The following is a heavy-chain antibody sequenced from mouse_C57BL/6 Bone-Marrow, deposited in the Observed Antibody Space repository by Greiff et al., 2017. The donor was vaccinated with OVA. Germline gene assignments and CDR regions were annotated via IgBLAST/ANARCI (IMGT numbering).Heavy chain of an antibody. D-gene: IGHD1-1*01. V-gene: IGHV2-2*01. J-gene: IGHJ1*03. CDR2: IWSGGST. Sequence: QVQLKESGPGLVQPSQSLSITCTVSGFSLTSYGVHWVRQSPGKGLEWLGVIWSGGSTDYNAAFISRLSISKDNSKSQVFFKMNSLQADDTALYYCARNFYYGSSYWYFDVWGTGTTVTVSS. CDR1: GFSLTSYG. CDR3: ARNFYYGSSYWYFDV.